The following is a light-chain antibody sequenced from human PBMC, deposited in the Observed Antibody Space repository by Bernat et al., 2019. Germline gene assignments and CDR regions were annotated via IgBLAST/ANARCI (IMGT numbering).Light chain of an antibody. V-gene: IGLV1-44*01. Sequence: QSVVTQAPSASGTPGRRVTISCSGGGSNIGRNNVNWSKKLPGPPPKLLIYKSNQRPSGVPDRFSGSKSGTSASLAISGLQSEDEADYHCAAWDDSLNAVLFGGGTRLTVL. CDR1: GSNIGRNN. J-gene: IGLJ2*01. CDR2: KSN. CDR3: AAWDDSLNAVL.